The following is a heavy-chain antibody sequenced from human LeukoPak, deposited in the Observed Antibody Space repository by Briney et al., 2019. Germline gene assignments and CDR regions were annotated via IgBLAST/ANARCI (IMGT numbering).Heavy chain of an antibody. V-gene: IGHV3-23*01. Sequence: GGSLRLSCAASGFTFSTYAMSWVRQAPGKGLEWVSDISGSGGSTYYADSVTGRFSISRDNSKNTLYLQMNSLRAEDTAVYYCAKDMVATSFDYWGQGTLVTVSS. CDR3: AKDMVATSFDY. CDR1: GFTFSTYA. D-gene: IGHD5-12*01. J-gene: IGHJ4*02. CDR2: ISGSGGST.